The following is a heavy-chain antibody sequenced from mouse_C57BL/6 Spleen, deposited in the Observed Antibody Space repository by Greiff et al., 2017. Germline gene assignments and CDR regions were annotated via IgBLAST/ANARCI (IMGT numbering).Heavy chain of an antibody. Sequence: QVQLQQPGAELVGPGTSVKLSCKASGYTFTSYWMHWVKQRPGQGLEWIGVIDPSDSYTNYNQKFKGKATLTVDTSSSTAYMQLSSLTSEDSAVYYCARVYAAWFAYWGQGTLVTVSA. V-gene: IGHV1-59*01. D-gene: IGHD2-3*01. J-gene: IGHJ3*01. CDR3: ARVYAAWFAY. CDR2: IDPSDSYT. CDR1: GYTFTSYW.